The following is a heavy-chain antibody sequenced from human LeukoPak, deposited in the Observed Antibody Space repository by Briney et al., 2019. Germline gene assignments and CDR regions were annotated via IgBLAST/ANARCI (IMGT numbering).Heavy chain of an antibody. CDR2: ISYDGSNK. D-gene: IGHD6-19*01. Sequence: GGSLRLSCAASGFSFTIYNLNWVRQAPGKGLEWVAVISYDGSNKYYADSVKGRFTISRDNSKNTLYLQMNSLRAEDTAVYYCARSPIAVADPFYFDYWGQGTLVTVSS. V-gene: IGHV3-30-3*01. CDR3: ARSPIAVADPFYFDY. CDR1: GFSFTIYN. J-gene: IGHJ4*02.